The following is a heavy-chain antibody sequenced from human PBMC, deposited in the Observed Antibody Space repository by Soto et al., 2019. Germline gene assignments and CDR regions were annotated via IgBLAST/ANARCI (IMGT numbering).Heavy chain of an antibody. CDR1: GYTFTSYG. D-gene: IGHD3-22*01. CDR2: ISPYDGNT. Sequence: ASVKVSCKASGYTFTSYGISWVRQAPGQGLEWMGWISPYDGNTSYAQKLQGRVTMTRDTSTSTAYMELRSLRSEDTAVYYCARGNTYYYDSSGYWFFNYWGQGTLVTVSS. V-gene: IGHV1-18*01. CDR3: ARGNTYYYDSSGYWFFNY. J-gene: IGHJ4*02.